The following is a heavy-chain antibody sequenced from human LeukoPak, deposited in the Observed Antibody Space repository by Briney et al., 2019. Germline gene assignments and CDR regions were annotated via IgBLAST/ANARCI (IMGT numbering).Heavy chain of an antibody. Sequence: GGSLRLSCAASGFTFSSYGMHWVRQAPGKGLEWVAFIRYDGSNKYYADSVKGRFTISRDNSKNTLYLQMYSLRAEDTAVYYCAKGVRFLEWSPFDYWGQGTLVTVSS. CDR3: AKGVRFLEWSPFDY. J-gene: IGHJ4*02. CDR1: GFTFSSYG. D-gene: IGHD3-3*01. CDR2: IRYDGSNK. V-gene: IGHV3-30*02.